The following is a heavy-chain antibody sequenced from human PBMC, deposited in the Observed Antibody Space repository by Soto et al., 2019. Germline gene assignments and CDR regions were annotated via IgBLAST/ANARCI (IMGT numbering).Heavy chain of an antibody. Sequence: EVQLVESGGGLVQPGGSLRLSCAGSGFSFSNYWMNWVRQAPGKGLDWVANIKQDGSEKNYVDSVKGRFTISRENAKNLLYLQMNSQGVEDTAVYYCVMTTSTSGSWGQGTVVTVSS. CDR2: IKQDGSEK. CDR1: GFSFSNYW. CDR3: VMTTSTSGS. J-gene: IGHJ3*01. D-gene: IGHD2-15*01. V-gene: IGHV3-7*05.